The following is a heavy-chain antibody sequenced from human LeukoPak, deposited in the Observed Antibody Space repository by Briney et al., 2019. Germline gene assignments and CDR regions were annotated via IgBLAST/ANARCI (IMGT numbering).Heavy chain of an antibody. J-gene: IGHJ4*02. D-gene: IGHD3-10*01. CDR2: INPNNGGT. CDR1: GYTFTDYY. CDR3: ARGSASGSRYPFDY. Sequence: ASVKVSCKPSGYTFTDYYIHWVRQAPGQGLEWMGYINPNNGGTNHAQKFQGRVTMTRDTSISTAYMELTRLTSDDTAIYSCARGSASGSRYPFDYWGQGTLVTVSS. V-gene: IGHV1-2*02.